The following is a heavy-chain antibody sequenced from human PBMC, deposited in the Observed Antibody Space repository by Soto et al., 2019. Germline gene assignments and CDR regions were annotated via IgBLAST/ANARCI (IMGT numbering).Heavy chain of an antibody. Sequence: EVQLVESGGGLVQPGGSLRLSCAASGFTVSSNYMTWVRQAPGKGLEWVSLIYSGGSTSYADSVKGRFTISRDTSKNTLYLQMNGLRAEDTAVYYCARGVTARRDGMDVWGQGTTVTVSS. CDR2: IYSGGST. J-gene: IGHJ6*02. CDR3: ARGVTARRDGMDV. V-gene: IGHV3-66*01. CDR1: GFTVSSNY. D-gene: IGHD2-21*02.